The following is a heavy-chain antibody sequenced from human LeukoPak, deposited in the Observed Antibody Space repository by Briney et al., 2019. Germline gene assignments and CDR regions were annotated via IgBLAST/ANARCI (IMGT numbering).Heavy chain of an antibody. CDR3: AKLGGNYPPYYSYMDV. Sequence: GGSLRLSCATSGFTFSTYAMNWVRQAPGKGLEWVSVISASGTITNYADSVKGRFTVSRDKSKNTLFPQMENLRAEDTAVYYCAKLGGNYPPYYSYMDVWGKGTTVTVSS. CDR1: GFTFSTYA. V-gene: IGHV3-23*01. D-gene: IGHD1-26*01. J-gene: IGHJ6*03. CDR2: ISASGTIT.